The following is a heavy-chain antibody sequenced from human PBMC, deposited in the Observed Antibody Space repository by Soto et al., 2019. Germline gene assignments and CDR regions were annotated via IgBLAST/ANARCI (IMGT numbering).Heavy chain of an antibody. CDR3: AKSNSPTPWGSYPFDY. D-gene: IGHD3-16*01. Sequence: GGSLKISCEASGFTFSSYAMTLVRQAPGRGLEWVSTISGSGGSTYYADSVKGRFTISRDNSKNTLYLQMNSLRAEDTAVYYCAKSNSPTPWGSYPFDYWGQGTLVTVSS. V-gene: IGHV3-23*01. J-gene: IGHJ4*02. CDR1: GFTFSSYA. CDR2: ISGSGGST.